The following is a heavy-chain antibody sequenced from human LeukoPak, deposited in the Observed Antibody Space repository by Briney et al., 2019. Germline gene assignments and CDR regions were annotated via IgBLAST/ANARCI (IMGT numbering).Heavy chain of an antibody. V-gene: IGHV3-30*02. J-gene: IGHJ4*02. CDR3: AKGGDYGDYVGGFDY. D-gene: IGHD4-17*01. CDR1: GFTFSSYG. Sequence: GWSLSLSCLASGFTFSSYGMHWVRQAPGKGLEWVAFIRYDGSNKHYADSVKGRFTISRDNSKNTLYLQMNSLRAEDTAVYYCAKGGDYGDYVGGFDYWGQGTLVTVSS. CDR2: IRYDGSNK.